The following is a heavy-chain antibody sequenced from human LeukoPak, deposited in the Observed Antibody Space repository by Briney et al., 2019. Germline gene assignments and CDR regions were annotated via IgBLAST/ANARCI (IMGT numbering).Heavy chain of an antibody. V-gene: IGHV1-18*01. CDR1: GYTFTSYG. CDR2: ISAYNGNT. CDR3: ARGGDYETYYYYGMDV. Sequence: ASVKVSCKASGYTFTSYGISWVRQAPGQGLEWMGWISAYNGNTNYAQKLQGRVTMTTDTSTSTAYMELRSLRSDDTAVYYCARGGDYETYYYYGMDVWGQGTTVTVSS. D-gene: IGHD3-22*01. J-gene: IGHJ6*02.